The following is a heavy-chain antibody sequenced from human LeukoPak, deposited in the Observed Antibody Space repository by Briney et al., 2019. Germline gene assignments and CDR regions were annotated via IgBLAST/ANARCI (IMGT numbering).Heavy chain of an antibody. D-gene: IGHD6-13*01. CDR1: GGSISSSNW. CDR3: ASGYGPRIASTRKIDY. Sequence: SGTLSLTCAVSGGSISSSNWWSWVRQPPGKGLEWIGEIYHSGSTNYNPSLKSRVTISVDKSKNQFSLKLSSVTAADTAVYYCASGYGPRIASTRKIDYWGQGTLVTVSS. J-gene: IGHJ4*02. V-gene: IGHV4-4*02. CDR2: IYHSGST.